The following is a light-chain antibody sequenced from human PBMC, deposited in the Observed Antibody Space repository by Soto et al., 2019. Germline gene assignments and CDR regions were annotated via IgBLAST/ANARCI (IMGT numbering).Light chain of an antibody. CDR3: SSYTSSITLV. J-gene: IGLJ2*01. Sequence: QSVLTQPASVSGSPGQSITISCTGTSSDVGGYNYVSWYQQHPGKAPTLMIYDVSNRPSGVSTRFSGSKSGNTASLTISGLQADDEADYYCSSYTSSITLVFGGGTKLTVL. V-gene: IGLV2-14*01. CDR2: DVS. CDR1: SSDVGGYNY.